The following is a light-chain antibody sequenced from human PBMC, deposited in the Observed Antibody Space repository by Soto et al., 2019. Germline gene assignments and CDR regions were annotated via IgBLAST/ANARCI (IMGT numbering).Light chain of an antibody. CDR1: QSVSGSY. Sequence: QSVSGSYLAWYQQKPGQAPRVLIYGASSRATGIPDRFSGSGSGTDFIRIMSRHEPEDVALYFWKQCCASRRFGQGTKVDIK. V-gene: IGKV3-20*01. CDR3: KQCCASRR. CDR2: GAS. J-gene: IGKJ1*01.